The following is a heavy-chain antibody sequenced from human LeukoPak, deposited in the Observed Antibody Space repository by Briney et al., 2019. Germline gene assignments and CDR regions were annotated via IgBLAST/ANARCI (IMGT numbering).Heavy chain of an antibody. CDR1: GGSISSYY. CDR3: ARDYYGSGSLYYFDY. Sequence: SETLSLTCTVSGGSISSYYWSWIRQPAGKGLEWIGRIYISGSTNYNPSLKSRVTISVDKSKNQFSLKLSSVTAADTAVYYCARDYYGSGSLYYFDYWGQGTLVTVSS. J-gene: IGHJ4*02. V-gene: IGHV4-4*07. CDR2: IYISGST. D-gene: IGHD3-10*01.